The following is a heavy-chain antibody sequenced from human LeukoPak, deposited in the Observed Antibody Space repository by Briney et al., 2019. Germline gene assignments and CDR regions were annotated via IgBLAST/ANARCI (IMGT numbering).Heavy chain of an antibody. CDR1: GFTFSDYY. CDR2: ISGSGSHT. J-gene: IGHJ4*02. V-gene: IGHV3-11*06. Sequence: GGSLRLSCAASGFTFSDYYMSWIRQAPGKGLEWLSSISGSGSHTTYADSVRGRFTISRDNAKNSLSLQVNSLRADDTAVYYCARVGSTVAAGTPDYWGQGTLVTVSS. D-gene: IGHD6-13*01. CDR3: ARVGSTVAAGTPDY.